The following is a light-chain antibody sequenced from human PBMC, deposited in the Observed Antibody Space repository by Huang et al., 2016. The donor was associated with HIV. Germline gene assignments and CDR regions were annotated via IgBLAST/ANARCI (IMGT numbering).Light chain of an antibody. CDR1: QSVSSSY. CDR2: GAA. CDR3: QQYGSSPIFT. Sequence: EIVLTQSPGTLSLSPGERATLSCRASQSVSSSYLAWYQQKPGQSPRHLIYGAASRATGIPDRFSGSGSGTDFTLTVSRLEPEDFAVYYCQQYGSSPIFTFGRGTKVDIK. J-gene: IGKJ3*01. V-gene: IGKV3-20*01.